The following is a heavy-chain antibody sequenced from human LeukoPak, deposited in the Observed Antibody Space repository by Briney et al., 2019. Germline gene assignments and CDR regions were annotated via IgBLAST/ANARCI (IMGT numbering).Heavy chain of an antibody. CDR2: ISGSGGST. V-gene: IGHV3-23*01. Sequence: HSGGSLRLSCAASGFTFSNYNMNWVRQAPGKGLEWVSAISGSGGSTYYADSVKGRFTISRDNSKNTLYLQMNSLRAEDTAVYYCAREMMDDYGDYSWFDPWGQGTLVTVSS. CDR3: AREMMDDYGDYSWFDP. J-gene: IGHJ5*02. CDR1: GFTFSNYN. D-gene: IGHD4-17*01.